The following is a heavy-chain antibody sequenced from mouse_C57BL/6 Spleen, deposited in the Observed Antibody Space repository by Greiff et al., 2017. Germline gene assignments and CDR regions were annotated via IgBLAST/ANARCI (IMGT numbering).Heavy chain of an antibody. CDR1: GYTFTSYG. J-gene: IGHJ2*01. CDR3: ARSLFDY. CDR2: IYPRSGNT. V-gene: IGHV1-81*01. Sequence: QVQLKESGAELARPGASVKLSCKASGYTFTSYGISWVKQRTGQGLEWIGEIYPRSGNTYYNEKFKGKATLTADKSSSTAYMELRSLTSEDSAVYFCARSLFDYWSQGTTLTVSS.